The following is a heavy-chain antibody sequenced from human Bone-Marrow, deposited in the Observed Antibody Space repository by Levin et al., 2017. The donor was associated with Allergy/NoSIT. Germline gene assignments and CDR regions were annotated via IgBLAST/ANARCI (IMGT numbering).Heavy chain of an antibody. CDR1: GFNFASHA. D-gene: IGHD6-25*01. V-gene: IGHV3-23*01. CDR2: ISDSGNRT. CDR3: APRPSASHAWPNVA. Sequence: GGSLRLSCAGSGFNFASHAMNWVRQTPGRGLEWVSAISDSGNRTYYTDSVKGRFTISRDNSKNNVYLEMSSLRVADTVLYYCAPRPSASHAWPNVAWGQGTLVVVSS. J-gene: IGHJ4*02.